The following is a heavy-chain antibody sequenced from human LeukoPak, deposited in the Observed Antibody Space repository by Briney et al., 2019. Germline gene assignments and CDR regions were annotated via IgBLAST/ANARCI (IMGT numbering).Heavy chain of an antibody. Sequence: SETLSLTCTVSGGSISSYYWSWIRQPAGKGLEWIGRIYTSGSTNYNPSLKSRVTMSVDTSKNQFSLKTSSVTAADTAVYYCARDGYPVGYFDYWGQGTLVTVSS. CDR2: IYTSGST. D-gene: IGHD5-12*01. V-gene: IGHV4-4*07. CDR1: GGSISSYY. CDR3: ARDGYPVGYFDY. J-gene: IGHJ4*02.